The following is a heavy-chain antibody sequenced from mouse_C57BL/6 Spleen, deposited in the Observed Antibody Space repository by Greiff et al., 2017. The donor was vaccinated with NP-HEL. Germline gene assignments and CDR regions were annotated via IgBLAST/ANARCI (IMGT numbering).Heavy chain of an antibody. Sequence: VPLQQSGPVLLKPVASVTLSCKASGYTFPDYYMNCVKQSPGKSLEWIGVINPYNGGTSYNQKFKGKATLTVDKSSSTAYMELNSLTSEDSAVYYCETAQAFDYWGQGTTLTVSS. D-gene: IGHD3-2*02. CDR2: INPYNGGT. V-gene: IGHV1-19*01. CDR1: GYTFPDYY. J-gene: IGHJ2*01. CDR3: ETAQAFDY.